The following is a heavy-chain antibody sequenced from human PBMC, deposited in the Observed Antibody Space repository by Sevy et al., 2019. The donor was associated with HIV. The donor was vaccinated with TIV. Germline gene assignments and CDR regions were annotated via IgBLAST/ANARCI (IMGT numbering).Heavy chain of an antibody. J-gene: IGHJ6*02. CDR3: ARDSATLLWFGELFEDTYYYYGMDV. Sequence: GGSLRLSCAASGFTFSSYSMNWVRQAPGKGLEWVSSISSSSSYIYYADSVKGRFTISRDNAKNSLYLQMNSLRAEDRAVYYCARDSATLLWFGELFEDTYYYYGMDVWGQGTTVTVSS. D-gene: IGHD3-10*01. CDR1: GFTFSSYS. V-gene: IGHV3-21*01. CDR2: ISSSSSYI.